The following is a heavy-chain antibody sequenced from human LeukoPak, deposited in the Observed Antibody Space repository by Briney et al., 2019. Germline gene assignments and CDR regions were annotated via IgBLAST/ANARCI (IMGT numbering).Heavy chain of an antibody. V-gene: IGHV3-48*01. J-gene: IGHJ4*02. D-gene: IGHD3-22*01. CDR2: ISSSSSTI. CDR1: GFIFSTYS. CDR3: ARSTYYYDSSGYRGDY. Sequence: GGSLRLSCTASGFIFSTYSMNWVRQAPGKGLEWVSYISSSSSTIYYADSVKGRFTISRDNAKNSLYLQMNSLRAEDTAVYYCARSTYYYDSSGYRGDYWGQGTLVTVSS.